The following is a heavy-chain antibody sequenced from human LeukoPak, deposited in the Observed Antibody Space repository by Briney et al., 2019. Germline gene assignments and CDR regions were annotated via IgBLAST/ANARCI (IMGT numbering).Heavy chain of an antibody. CDR2: IYYSGNI. V-gene: IGHV4-30-4*01. D-gene: IGHD7-27*01. Sequence: SETLSLTCTVSRASISSGDSHWGWIRQPPGKGLEWLGYIYYSGNIYCNPPLKSRITISVDTSKNQFSLKLTSVTAADTAVYYCAGAPGVPEVGRFDLWGRGTLVTVSS. CDR1: RASISSGDSH. CDR3: AGAPGVPEVGRFDL. J-gene: IGHJ2*01.